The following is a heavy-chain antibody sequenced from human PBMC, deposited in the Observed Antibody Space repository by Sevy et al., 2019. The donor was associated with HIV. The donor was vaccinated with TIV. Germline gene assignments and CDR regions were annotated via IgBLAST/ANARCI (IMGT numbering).Heavy chain of an antibody. Sequence: SETLSLTCTVSGGSIRSSNHYWNWIRQPPGKGLEWIGSIYYNGGTYDNPSLKSRLTISVDTSKNQFSLKLSSVTAADTAVYYCARSVMIEPTAEEWREYYYYYHMDVWGRGTTVTVSS. D-gene: IGHD3-22*01. V-gene: IGHV4-39*01. CDR1: GGSIRSSNHY. CDR3: ARSVMIEPTAEEWREYYYYYHMDV. CDR2: IYYNGGT. J-gene: IGHJ6*03.